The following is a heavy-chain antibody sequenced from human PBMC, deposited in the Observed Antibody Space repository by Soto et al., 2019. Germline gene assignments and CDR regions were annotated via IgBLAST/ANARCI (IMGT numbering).Heavy chain of an antibody. J-gene: IGHJ3*02. D-gene: IGHD3-22*01. Sequence: VKVSCKASGYTFTSYGISWVRQAPGQGPEWMGWINPDTGGTNYAQRFQDRVTMTRDRSIGTAYMELSRLRSDDTAVYYCVRANHYDSSGSLDAFDIWGQGTMVTVS. CDR3: VRANHYDSSGSLDAFDI. V-gene: IGHV1-2*02. CDR2: INPDTGGT. CDR1: GYTFTSYG.